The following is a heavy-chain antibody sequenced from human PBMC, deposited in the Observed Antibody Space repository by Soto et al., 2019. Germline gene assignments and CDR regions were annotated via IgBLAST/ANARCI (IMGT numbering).Heavy chain of an antibody. V-gene: IGHV3-23*01. CDR3: AKMRDFVTIFELGSAFDI. Sequence: GGSLRLSCAASGFTFSSYAMSWVRQAPGKGLEWVSAISGSGGSTYYADSVKGRFTISRDNSKNTLYLQMNSLRAEDTAVYYCAKMRDFVTIFELGSAFDIWGQGTMVTVSS. CDR2: ISGSGGST. J-gene: IGHJ3*02. D-gene: IGHD3-3*01. CDR1: GFTFSSYA.